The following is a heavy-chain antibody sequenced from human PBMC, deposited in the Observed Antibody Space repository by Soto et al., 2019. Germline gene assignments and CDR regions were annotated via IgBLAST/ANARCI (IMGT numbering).Heavy chain of an antibody. CDR2: ISGSGGST. Sequence: GGSLRLSCAASGFTFSSYAMSWLRQAPGEGLEWVSTISGSGGSTYYADSVKGRFTISRDNSKNTLYLQMDSLRAEDTAVYYCAKDTTSDLGDYAPSRYNWFDPWGQVSLVTVSS. V-gene: IGHV3-23*01. J-gene: IGHJ5*02. CDR3: AKDTTSDLGDYAPSRYNWFDP. CDR1: GFTFSSYA. D-gene: IGHD3-16*01.